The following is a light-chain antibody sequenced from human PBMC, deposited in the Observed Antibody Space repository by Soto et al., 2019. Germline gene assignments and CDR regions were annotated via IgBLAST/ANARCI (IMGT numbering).Light chain of an antibody. J-gene: IGKJ4*01. Sequence: EIVLTQSPATLSLSPGERATLSCRASQSVSSYLAWYQQKPGQAPRLLIYDASNRATGIPARFSGSGSGTDFTLTISSLEPEDCAVYYCQQRSNWLLTFGGGTKLEIK. CDR1: QSVSSY. CDR2: DAS. V-gene: IGKV3-11*01. CDR3: QQRSNWLLT.